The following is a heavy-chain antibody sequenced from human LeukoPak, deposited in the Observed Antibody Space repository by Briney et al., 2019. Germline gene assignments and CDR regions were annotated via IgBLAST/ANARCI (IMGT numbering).Heavy chain of an antibody. J-gene: IGHJ5*02. CDR3: ASQPYSGYGGNNWFDP. Sequence: SETLSLTCTVSGGSISSYYWSWIRQPAGKGLDWIGRIYTSGSNNYKPSLKSRVTMSVDTSKNQCSLKLSSVTAADTAVYYCASQPYSGYGGNNWFDPWGQGTLVTVSS. V-gene: IGHV4-4*07. D-gene: IGHD5-12*01. CDR2: IYTSGSN. CDR1: GGSISSYY.